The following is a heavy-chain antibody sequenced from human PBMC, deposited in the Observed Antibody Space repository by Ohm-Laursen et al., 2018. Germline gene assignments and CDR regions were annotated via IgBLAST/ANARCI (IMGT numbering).Heavy chain of an antibody. CDR2: ISAYNGNT. J-gene: IGHJ5*02. CDR1: GYTFTSYG. CDR3: ARGRKGYCSSTSCYSSWFDP. Sequence: SVKVSCKASGYTFTSYGISWVRQAPGQGLEWMGWISAYNGNTNYAQKLQGRVTMTTDTSTSTAYMELSSLRSEDTAVYYCARGRKGYCSSTSCYSSWFDPWGQGTLVTVSS. V-gene: IGHV1-18*01. D-gene: IGHD2-2*01.